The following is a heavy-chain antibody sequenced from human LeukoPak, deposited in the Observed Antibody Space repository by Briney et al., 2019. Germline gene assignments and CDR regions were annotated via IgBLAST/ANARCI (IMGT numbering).Heavy chain of an antibody. CDR3: ARDHYVWGSYRTFDY. V-gene: IGHV3-48*01. CDR1: GFTFSSYS. CDR2: ISSSSSTI. D-gene: IGHD3-16*02. J-gene: IGHJ4*02. Sequence: GGSLRLSCAASGFTFSSYSINWVRQAPGKGLEWVSYISSSSSTIYYADSVKGRFTISRDNAKNSLYLQMNSLRAEDTAVYYCARDHYVWGSYRTFDYWGQGNLVTVSS.